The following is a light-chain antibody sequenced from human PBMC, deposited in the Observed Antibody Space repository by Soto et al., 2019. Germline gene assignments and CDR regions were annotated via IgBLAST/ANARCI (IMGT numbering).Light chain of an antibody. Sequence: EIVLTQSPGTLSLSPGERATLSCRASQSVSSTYLAWYQQKPGQAPRLLIYGASSRATGIPDRFSGSGSGTDFTLTIRRLEPEDFAVYYCQQYGMSPQWTFGPGTKVEAK. CDR1: QSVSSTY. CDR3: QQYGMSPQWT. J-gene: IGKJ1*01. CDR2: GAS. V-gene: IGKV3-20*01.